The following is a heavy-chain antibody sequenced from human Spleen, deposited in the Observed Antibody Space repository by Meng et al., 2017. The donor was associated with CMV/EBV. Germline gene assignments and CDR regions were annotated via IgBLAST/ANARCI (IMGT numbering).Heavy chain of an antibody. Sequence: GESLKISCAASGFTFSSYWMHWVRQAPGKGLVWVSRINSGGSSTSYADSVKGRFTISRDNAKNTLYLQMNSLRAEDTAVYYCARDRISSSWYGYYGMDVWGQGTTVTVSS. V-gene: IGHV3-74*01. J-gene: IGHJ6*02. CDR2: INSGGSST. CDR1: GFTFSSYW. D-gene: IGHD6-13*01. CDR3: ARDRISSSWYGYYGMDV.